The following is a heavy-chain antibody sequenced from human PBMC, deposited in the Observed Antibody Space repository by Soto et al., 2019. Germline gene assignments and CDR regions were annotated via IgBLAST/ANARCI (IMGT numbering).Heavy chain of an antibody. CDR2: IYYSGTT. J-gene: IGHJ6*02. V-gene: IGHV4-34*11. CDR1: GGSFSGYY. CDR3: ARTYCTTTACQAHGIDV. Sequence: SETLSLTCAVYGGSFSGYYWNWIRQPPGKGLEWIGYIYYSGTTNYNPPLKSRITISVDTSGNQFSLKLSSVTAADTAVYFCARTYCTTTACQAHGIDVWGQGTTVTVSS. D-gene: IGHD4-4*01.